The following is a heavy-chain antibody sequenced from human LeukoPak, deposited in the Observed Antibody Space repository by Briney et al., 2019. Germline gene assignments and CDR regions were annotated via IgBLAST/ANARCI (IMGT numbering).Heavy chain of an antibody. CDR1: GGSFSGYY. J-gene: IGHJ4*02. D-gene: IGHD3-3*01. CDR3: ARGHDFWSGEYYFDY. V-gene: IGHV4-34*01. CDR2: INHSGST. Sequence: PSETLSLTCAVYGGSFSGYYWSWIRQPRGKGLEWIGEINHSGSTNYNPSLKSRVTISVDTSKNQFSLKLSSVTAADTAVYYCARGHDFWSGEYYFDYWGQGTLVTVSS.